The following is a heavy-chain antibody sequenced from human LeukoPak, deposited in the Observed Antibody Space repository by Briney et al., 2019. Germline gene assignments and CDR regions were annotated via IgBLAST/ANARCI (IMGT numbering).Heavy chain of an antibody. D-gene: IGHD3-3*01. J-gene: IGHJ3*02. Sequence: GGSLRLSCAASGFTFSSYEMNWVRQAPGKGLEWVSYISSSSSTIYYADSVKGRFTISRDNAKNSLYLQMNSLRAEDTAVYYCARDGPYDFWSGRDAFDIWGQGTMVTVSS. CDR2: ISSSSSTI. V-gene: IGHV3-48*01. CDR1: GFTFSSYE. CDR3: ARDGPYDFWSGRDAFDI.